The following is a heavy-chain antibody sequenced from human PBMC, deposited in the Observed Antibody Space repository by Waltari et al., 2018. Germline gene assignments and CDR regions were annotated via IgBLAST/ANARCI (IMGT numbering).Heavy chain of an antibody. CDR3: ARDSTDEYSSSPSDY. D-gene: IGHD6-13*01. CDR1: GFTFSSYS. Sequence: EVQLVESGGGLVKPGGSLRLSCAASGFTFSSYSMNWVRQAPGKGLEWVSSISSSSSYIYYADSVKGRFTISRDNAKNSLYLQMNSLRAEDTAVYYCARDSTDEYSSSPSDYWGQGTLVTVSS. CDR2: ISSSSSYI. J-gene: IGHJ4*02. V-gene: IGHV3-21*01.